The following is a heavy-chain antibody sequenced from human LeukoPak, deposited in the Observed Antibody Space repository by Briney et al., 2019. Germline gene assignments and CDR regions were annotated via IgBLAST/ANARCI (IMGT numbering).Heavy chain of an antibody. CDR3: ASIAARQGYYYMDV. CDR1: GFTFSSYA. Sequence: PGGSLRLSCAASGFTFSSYAMSWVRQAPGKGLEWVSAISGSGGSTYYADSVKGRFTISRDNSKNTLYLQMNSLRAEDTAVYYCASIAARQGYYYMDVWGKGTTVTVSS. CDR2: ISGSGGST. V-gene: IGHV3-23*01. J-gene: IGHJ6*03. D-gene: IGHD6-6*01.